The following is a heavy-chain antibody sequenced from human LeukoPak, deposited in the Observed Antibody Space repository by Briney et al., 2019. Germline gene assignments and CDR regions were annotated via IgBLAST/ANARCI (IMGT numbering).Heavy chain of an antibody. CDR2: LHLSGGDT. J-gene: IGHJ4*02. Sequence: GESLRLSCAASGFSFSNYAMTWVRQAPGKGLEWVSSLHLSGGDTYYADSVKGRFIISRDSSRNTLYLQMNSLRVDDTAVYYCAKDLTGTYSDYFDYWGQGTLVTVSS. D-gene: IGHD1-1*01. CDR3: AKDLTGTYSDYFDY. V-gene: IGHV3-23*01. CDR1: GFSFSNYA.